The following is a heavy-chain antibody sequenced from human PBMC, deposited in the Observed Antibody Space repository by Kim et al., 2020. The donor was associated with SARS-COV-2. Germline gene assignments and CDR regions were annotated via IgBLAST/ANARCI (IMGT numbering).Heavy chain of an antibody. Sequence: KGRFTISRDNSKITLYLQMNSLRAEDTAVYYCAKDLFVGSGSRTPTDFDYWGQGTLVTVSS. V-gene: IGHV3-30*02. CDR3: AKDLFVGSGSRTPTDFDY. D-gene: IGHD3-10*01. J-gene: IGHJ4*02.